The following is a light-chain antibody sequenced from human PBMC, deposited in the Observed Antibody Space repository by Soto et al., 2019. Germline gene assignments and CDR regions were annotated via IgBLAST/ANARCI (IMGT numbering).Light chain of an antibody. CDR3: QQYYSYPPT. J-gene: IGKJ4*01. V-gene: IGKV1-8*01. Sequence: AIRMTQSPSSLSASTGDRVTITCRASQGISSYLAWYQRKPGKAPKLLIYAASTLQSGVPSRFSGSGSGTDFTLTISCLQSEDFATYYCQQYYSYPPTFGGGTKVDIK. CDR2: AAS. CDR1: QGISSY.